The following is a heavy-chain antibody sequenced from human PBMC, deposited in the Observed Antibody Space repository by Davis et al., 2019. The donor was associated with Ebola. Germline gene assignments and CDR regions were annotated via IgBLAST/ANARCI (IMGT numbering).Heavy chain of an antibody. Sequence: PGGSLRLSCAVSGYSIGSGYYWGWIRQPPGKGLEWIGSIYHSGSTYYNPSLKSRVTISVDTSKNQFSLKLSSVTAADTAVYSCAREVRYCTGGVCYNYFDYWGQGTLVTVSS. D-gene: IGHD2-8*02. CDR2: IYHSGST. V-gene: IGHV4-38-2*02. CDR3: AREVRYCTGGVCYNYFDY. J-gene: IGHJ4*02. CDR1: GYSIGSGYY.